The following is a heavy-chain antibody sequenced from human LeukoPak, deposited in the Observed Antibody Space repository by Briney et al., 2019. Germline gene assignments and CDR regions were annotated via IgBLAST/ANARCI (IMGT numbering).Heavy chain of an antibody. D-gene: IGHD3-3*01. CDR1: GFTFSSYA. CDR3: AKGRDFWSGYYWEAFDY. CDR2: ISGSGGST. J-gene: IGHJ4*02. V-gene: IGHV3-23*01. Sequence: GGSLRLPCAASGFTFSSYAMSWVRQAPGKGLEWVSAISGSGGSTYYADSVKGRFTISRDNSKNTLYLQMNSLRAEDTAVYYCAKGRDFWSGYYWEAFDYWGQGTLVTVSS.